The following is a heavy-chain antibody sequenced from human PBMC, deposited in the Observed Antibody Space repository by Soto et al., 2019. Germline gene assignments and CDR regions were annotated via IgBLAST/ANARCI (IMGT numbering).Heavy chain of an antibody. V-gene: IGHV3-23*01. CDR1: GFTFSSYA. CDR3: AKDLGYCSGGSCYSDTYYYYYMDV. CDR2: ISGSGGST. Sequence: GGSLRLSCAASGFTFSSYAMSWVRQAPGKGLEWVSAISGSGGSTYYADSVKGRFTISRDNSKNTLYLQMNSLRAEDTAVYYCAKDLGYCSGGSCYSDTYYYYYMDVWGKGTTVTAP. J-gene: IGHJ6*03. D-gene: IGHD2-15*01.